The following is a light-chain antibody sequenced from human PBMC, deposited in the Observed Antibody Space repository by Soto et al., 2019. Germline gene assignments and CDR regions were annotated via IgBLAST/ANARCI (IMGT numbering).Light chain of an antibody. CDR3: QQRSDWPLT. CDR2: GAF. CDR1: PSVTNF. Sequence: PGERATLSCRASPSVTNFLAWYQQKPGQAPRLLIYGAFNRASGIPARFSGSGSETDFTLTISSLEPEDFAVYYCQQRSDWPLTFGQGTRLEIK. J-gene: IGKJ5*01. V-gene: IGKV3-11*01.